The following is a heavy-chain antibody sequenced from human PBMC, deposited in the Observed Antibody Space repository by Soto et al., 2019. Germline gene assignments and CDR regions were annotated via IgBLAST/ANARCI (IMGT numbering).Heavy chain of an antibody. CDR3: AREMWTRTGPQNFFDY. CDR2: ISPSSGVT. CDR1: GYTSTSYG. D-gene: IGHD2-21*01. V-gene: IGHV1-18*01. J-gene: IGHJ4*02. Sequence: QVQLVQSEGEVRQPGASVKVSCRASGYTSTSYGIIWVRQAPGQGLEWMGYISPSSGVTRYAQNLQGRVTLTTDTSTTTAYMELRSLSSDDTAVYYCAREMWTRTGPQNFFDYWGLGALVTVSS.